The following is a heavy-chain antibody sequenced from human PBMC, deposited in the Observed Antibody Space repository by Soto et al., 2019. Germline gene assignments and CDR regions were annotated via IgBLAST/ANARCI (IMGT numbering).Heavy chain of an antibody. Sequence: GGSLRLSCAASGFTFSSYWMSWVRQAPGKGLEWVANIKQDGSEKYYVDSVKGRFTISRDNAKNSLYLQMNSLRAEDTAVYYCASSLRGYSYGYDDYWGQGTLVTVSS. CDR3: ASSLRGYSYGYDDY. CDR2: IKQDGSEK. J-gene: IGHJ4*02. D-gene: IGHD5-18*01. V-gene: IGHV3-7*05. CDR1: GFTFSSYW.